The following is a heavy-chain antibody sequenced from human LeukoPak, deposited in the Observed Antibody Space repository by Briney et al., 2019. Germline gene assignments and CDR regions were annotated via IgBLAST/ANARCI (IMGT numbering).Heavy chain of an antibody. CDR2: IYPGDSDT. CDR3: ARDSRTGTIGY. V-gene: IGHV5-51*01. J-gene: IGHJ4*02. CDR1: GYNFNTYW. D-gene: IGHD1-7*01. Sequence: GESLKISCKGSGYNFNTYWIAWVRQMPGKGLEWMGIIYPGDSDTRYGPSFQGQVTISADKSISTAYLQWGSLKASDTAMYYCARDSRTGTIGYWGQGTLVTVSS.